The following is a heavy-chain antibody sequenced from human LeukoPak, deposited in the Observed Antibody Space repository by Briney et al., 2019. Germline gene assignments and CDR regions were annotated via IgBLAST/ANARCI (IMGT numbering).Heavy chain of an antibody. V-gene: IGHV1-2*02. CDR1: VYTFPHYY. Sequence: GASVTVSCKASVYTFPHYYIHLVRQAPAQAHEWMGWINPKSGYTKYPQKLQDRVTMTRHTSTPTAYMDLTRLKSEDTAVYYCARSERRLDISHYYYPMDVWGQGTTVTVSS. J-gene: IGHJ6*02. CDR2: INPKSGYT. D-gene: IGHD1-1*01. CDR3: ARSERRLDISHYYYPMDV.